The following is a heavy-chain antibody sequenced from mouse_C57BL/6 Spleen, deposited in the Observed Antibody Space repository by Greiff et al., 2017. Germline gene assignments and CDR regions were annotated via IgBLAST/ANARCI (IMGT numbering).Heavy chain of an antibody. V-gene: IGHV1-15*01. Sequence: QVQLQQSGAELVRPGASVTLSCKASGYTFTDYEMHWVKQTPVHGLEWIGAIDPETGGTAYNQKFKGKAILTADKSSSTAYMELRSLTSEDSAVYYCTRWGSSGYGYFDYWGQGTTRTVSS. CDR3: TRWGSSGYGYFDY. J-gene: IGHJ2*01. CDR2: IDPETGGT. CDR1: GYTFTDYE. D-gene: IGHD3-2*02.